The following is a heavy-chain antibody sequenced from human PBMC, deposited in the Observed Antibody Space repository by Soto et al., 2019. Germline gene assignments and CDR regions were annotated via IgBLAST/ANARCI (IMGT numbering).Heavy chain of an antibody. CDR3: ARDIALQHYYYYGMDV. Sequence: QVELVQSGAEVKKPGSSVKVSCQASEDTFRNYAISWVRQAPGQGLEWMGGIIPIFGTANYAQKFQGRVTITADTSANTVYLELSSLRSEDTAVYYCARDIALQHYYYYGMDVWGQGTTVTVSS. D-gene: IGHD6-13*01. CDR2: IIPIFGTA. J-gene: IGHJ6*02. CDR1: EDTFRNYA. V-gene: IGHV1-69*06.